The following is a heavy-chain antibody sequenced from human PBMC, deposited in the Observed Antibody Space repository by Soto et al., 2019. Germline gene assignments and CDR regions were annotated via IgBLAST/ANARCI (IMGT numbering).Heavy chain of an antibody. J-gene: IGHJ4*02. CDR2: INAGNGNT. CDR1: GYTFTSYA. Sequence: QVQLVQSGAEVKKPGASVKVSCKASGYTFTSYAMHWLRQAPGQRLEWMGWINAGNGNTKYSQKFQGRVTITRDTSASTAYMELSSLRSADTAVYYCARVSGWYYFDYWGQGTLVTVSS. CDR3: ARVSGWYYFDY. D-gene: IGHD6-19*01. V-gene: IGHV1-3*01.